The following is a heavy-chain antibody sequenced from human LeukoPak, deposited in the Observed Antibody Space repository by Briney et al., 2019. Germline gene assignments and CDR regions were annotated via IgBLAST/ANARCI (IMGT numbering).Heavy chain of an antibody. CDR3: ARDSVVGFDY. Sequence: GGSLRLSCAASGFTFSSYEMNWVRQAPGKGLEWVANIKQDGSEKYYVDSVKGRFTISRDNAKNSLYLQMNSLRAEDTAVYYCARDSVVGFDYWGQGTLVTVSS. CDR2: IKQDGSEK. J-gene: IGHJ4*02. CDR1: GFTFSSYE. V-gene: IGHV3-7*01. D-gene: IGHD2-2*01.